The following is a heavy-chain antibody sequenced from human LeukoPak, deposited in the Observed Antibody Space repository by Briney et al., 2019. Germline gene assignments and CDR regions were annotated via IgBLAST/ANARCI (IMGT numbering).Heavy chain of an antibody. CDR2: IYTSGST. CDR3: ARDYASYYYYYMDV. D-gene: IGHD2-2*01. CDR1: GYSISSGYY. J-gene: IGHJ6*03. V-gene: IGHV4-38-2*02. Sequence: PSETLSLTCAVSGYSISSGYYWGWIRQPPAKGLEWIGRIYTSGSTNYNPPLKSRVTISLDTPNNQFSLKLSSVTAADTAVYYCARDYASYYYYYMDVWGKGTTVTVSS.